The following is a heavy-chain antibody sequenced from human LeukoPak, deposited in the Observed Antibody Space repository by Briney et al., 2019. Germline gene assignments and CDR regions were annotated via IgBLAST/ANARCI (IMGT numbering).Heavy chain of an antibody. CDR3: ARQETSSYNGAFDI. V-gene: IGHV3-48*01. CDR1: GFTFSSYS. J-gene: IGHJ3*02. D-gene: IGHD1-26*01. Sequence: PGGSLRLSCAASGFTFSSYSMNWVRQAPGKGLEWVSYISGSSAAIYYADSVKGRFTISRDNARNSLYLQMNSLRADDTAVYHCARQETSSYNGAFDIWGQGTMVTVSS. CDR2: ISGSSAAI.